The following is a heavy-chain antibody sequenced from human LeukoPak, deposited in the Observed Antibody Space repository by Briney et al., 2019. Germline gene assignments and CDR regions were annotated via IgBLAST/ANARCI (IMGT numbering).Heavy chain of an antibody. J-gene: IGHJ3*02. CDR1: GGSISSYY. D-gene: IGHD3-22*01. CDR2: IYYSGST. Sequence: SETLSLTCTVSGGSISSYYWSWIRQPPGKGLEWIGYIYYSGSTNYNPSLKSRVTISVDTSKNQFSLKPSSVTAADTAVYYCARHSNYYDSSGYYYSGGDAFDIWGQGTMVTVSS. V-gene: IGHV4-59*08. CDR3: ARHSNYYDSSGYYYSGGDAFDI.